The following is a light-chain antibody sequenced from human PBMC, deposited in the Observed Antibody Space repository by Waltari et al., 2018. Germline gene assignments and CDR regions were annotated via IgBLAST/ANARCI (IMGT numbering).Light chain of an antibody. Sequence: QSVLTQPPSASGTPGQRVTISCSGSSSNIGSDYVYWFQQLPGTAPKLLIYKNNQRPSGVPDRFSGSKSGTSASRAIGGLRSEDEADYYCASWDDSLSGWVFGGGTKLTLL. CDR1: SSNIGSDY. J-gene: IGLJ3*02. V-gene: IGLV1-47*01. CDR3: ASWDDSLSGWV. CDR2: KNN.